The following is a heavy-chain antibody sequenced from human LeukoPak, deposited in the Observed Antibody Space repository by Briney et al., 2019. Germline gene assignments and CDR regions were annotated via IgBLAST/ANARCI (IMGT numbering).Heavy chain of an antibody. Sequence: GGALRLSCAASGFTLSSYTMNWVRQAPGKGLEWVSYISSSSSTIYYADSVRGRFTISRDNSKSTLYLQMNSLRAEDTAVYYCAKTGSSSWGYFDYWGQGTLVTVSS. CDR3: AKTGSSSWGYFDY. J-gene: IGHJ4*02. CDR2: ISSSSSTI. D-gene: IGHD6-13*01. CDR1: GFTLSSYT. V-gene: IGHV3-48*01.